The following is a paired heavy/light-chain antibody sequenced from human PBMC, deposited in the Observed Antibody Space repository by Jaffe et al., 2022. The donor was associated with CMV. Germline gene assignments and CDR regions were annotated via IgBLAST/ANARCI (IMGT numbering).Light chain of an antibody. Sequence: EIVLTQSPGTLSLSPGERATLSCRASQSVSSSYLAWYQQKPGQAPRLLIYGASSRATGIPDRFSGSGSGTDFTLTISRLEPEDFAVYYCQQYGSSPGFTFGPGTKVDIK. CDR1: QSVSSSY. J-gene: IGKJ3*01. V-gene: IGKV3-20*01. CDR2: GAS. CDR3: QQYGSSPGFT.
Heavy chain of an antibody. V-gene: IGHV3-21*01. D-gene: IGHD3-3*01. J-gene: IGHJ3*02. CDR1: GFTFSSYS. CDR3: ASPGMPDFWSGYYAAFDI. CDR2: ISSSSSYI. Sequence: EVQLVESGGGLVKPGGSLRLSCAASGFTFSSYSMNWVRQAPGKGLEWVSSISSSSSYIYYADSVKGRFTISRDNAKNSLYLQMNSLRAEDTAVYYCASPGMPDFWSGYYAAFDIWGQGTMVTVSS.